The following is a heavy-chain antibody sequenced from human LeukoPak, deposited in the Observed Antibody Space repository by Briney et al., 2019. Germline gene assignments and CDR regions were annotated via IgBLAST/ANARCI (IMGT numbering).Heavy chain of an antibody. D-gene: IGHD6-19*01. Sequence: GGSLRLSCAASGFTFSSYAMSWVRQAPGKGLEWVSAIGGSGGSRYYADSGKGRFTISRDNSKNTLYLQMNSLRAEDTAVYYCAKEGTSGWYYLDHWGQGTLVTVSP. CDR3: AKEGTSGWYYLDH. J-gene: IGHJ4*02. CDR2: IGGSGGSR. CDR1: GFTFSSYA. V-gene: IGHV3-23*01.